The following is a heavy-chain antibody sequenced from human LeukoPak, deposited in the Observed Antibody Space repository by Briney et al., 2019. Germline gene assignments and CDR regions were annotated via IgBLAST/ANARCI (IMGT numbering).Heavy chain of an antibody. V-gene: IGHV4-59*08. Sequence: SETLSLTCTVSGGSISSYYWGWIRQPPGKGLGWLGYIYFSGSTNYNPSLKSRVTISVDTSRKRFSLKLSFGSAEDTAGYYCAGCPPRSPSYCGGNRYVNDWGQRTLVTVPS. CDR1: GGSISSYY. CDR3: AGCPPRSPSYCGGNRYVND. D-gene: IGHD2-21*02. J-gene: IGHJ4*02. CDR2: IYFSGST.